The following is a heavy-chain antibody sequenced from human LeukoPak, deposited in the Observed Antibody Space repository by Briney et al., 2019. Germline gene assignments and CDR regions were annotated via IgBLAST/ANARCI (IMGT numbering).Heavy chain of an antibody. J-gene: IGHJ5*02. CDR2: IYTSGST. D-gene: IGHD3-16*02. CDR1: GGSISSYY. V-gene: IGHV4-4*07. Sequence: SETLSLTCTVSGGSISSYYWSWIRQPAGKGLEWIGRIYTSGSTNYNPSLESRVTMSVDTSKNQFSLKLSSVTAADTDVYYCARDRVITFGGVIVTNWFDPWGQGTLVTVSS. CDR3: ARDRVITFGGVIVTNWFDP.